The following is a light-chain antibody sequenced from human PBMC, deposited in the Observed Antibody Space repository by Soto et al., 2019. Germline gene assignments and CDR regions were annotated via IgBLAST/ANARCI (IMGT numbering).Light chain of an antibody. CDR3: QQYYSYLIT. CDR1: QGISSY. Sequence: IRMTQSPSSLSASTGDRVTITCRASQGISSYLAWYQQKPGKAPKLLIYAASTLQSGVPSRFSGSGSGTDFTLTISCLQSEDFATYYCQQYYSYLITFGQGTRLEIK. V-gene: IGKV1-8*01. CDR2: AAS. J-gene: IGKJ5*01.